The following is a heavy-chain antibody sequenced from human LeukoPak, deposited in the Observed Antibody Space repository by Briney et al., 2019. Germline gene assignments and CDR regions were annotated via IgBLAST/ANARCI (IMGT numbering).Heavy chain of an antibody. V-gene: IGHV3-21*01. CDR2: ISSTSTYI. D-gene: IGHD5-12*01. CDR3: ARGVDSGYDHAGNWFDP. CDR1: GFTFSTYG. Sequence: GGSLRLSCAASGFTFSTYGMHWVRQAPGKGLEWVSSISSTSTYIYYADSVKGRFTISRDNAKNSLYLQTNSLRAEDTAVYYCARGVDSGYDHAGNWFDPWGQGTLVTVSS. J-gene: IGHJ5*02.